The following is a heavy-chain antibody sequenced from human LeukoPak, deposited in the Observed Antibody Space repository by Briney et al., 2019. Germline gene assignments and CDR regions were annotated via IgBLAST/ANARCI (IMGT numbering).Heavy chain of an antibody. Sequence: PSETLSLTCTVSGGSISSSSYYWGWIRQPPGKGLEWIGSIYYSGSTYYNPSLKSRVTVSVDTSKNQFSLKLSSVTAADTAVYYCARGIPGYSSSPFDYWGQGTLVTVSS. D-gene: IGHD6-13*01. CDR1: GGSISSSSYY. V-gene: IGHV4-39*07. CDR3: ARGIPGYSSSPFDY. CDR2: IYYSGST. J-gene: IGHJ4*02.